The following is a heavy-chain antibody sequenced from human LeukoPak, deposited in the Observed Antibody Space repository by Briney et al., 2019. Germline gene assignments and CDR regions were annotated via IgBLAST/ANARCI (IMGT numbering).Heavy chain of an antibody. CDR3: ARDHKVSSWFDP. CDR2: SSYNGNT. D-gene: IGHD2-8*01. V-gene: IGHV4-59*12. Sequence: PSETLSLMCTVSGAYFTNYYWSFIRQPPGKGLEWIGFSSYNGNTNYNPSLKSRVTISLDMSKNQFSLKLSSVTAADTAVYYCARDHKVSSWFDPWGQGTLVTVSS. J-gene: IGHJ5*02. CDR1: GAYFTNYY.